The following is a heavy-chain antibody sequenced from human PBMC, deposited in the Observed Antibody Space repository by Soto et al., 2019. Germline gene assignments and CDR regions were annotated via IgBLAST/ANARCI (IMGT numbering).Heavy chain of an antibody. V-gene: IGHV3-23*01. Sequence: GGSLRLSCAASGFTFSSYAMSWVRQAPGKGLEWVSAISGSGGSTYYADSVKGRFTISRDNSKNTLYLQMNSLRAEDTAVYYCAKEHRITIFGVVITYFDYWGQGTLVTVSS. D-gene: IGHD3-3*01. CDR1: GFTFSSYA. CDR2: ISGSGGST. CDR3: AKEHRITIFGVVITYFDY. J-gene: IGHJ4*02.